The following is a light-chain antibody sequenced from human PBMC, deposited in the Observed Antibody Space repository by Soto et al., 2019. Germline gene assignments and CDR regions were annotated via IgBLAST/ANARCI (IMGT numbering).Light chain of an antibody. J-gene: IGLJ1*01. CDR3: NSLRVNHLYV. V-gene: IGLV2-14*01. CDR1: SSDVGRYKT. Sequence: QSVLTQPASVSGSPGQPITISCTGTSSDVGRYKTVSWYQHHPAKAPKLIIYEVTHRPAGISDRFSASKSGNTASLTISGLQAEDEADYYCNSLRVNHLYVFGSGTKVTVL. CDR2: EVT.